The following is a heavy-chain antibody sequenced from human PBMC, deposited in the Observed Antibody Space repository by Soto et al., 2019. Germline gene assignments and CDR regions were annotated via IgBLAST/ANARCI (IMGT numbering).Heavy chain of an antibody. CDR3: ARETIFGVVIGTGGMDV. D-gene: IGHD3-3*01. CDR2: INPNSGGT. J-gene: IGHJ6*02. Sequence: ASVKVSCKASGYTFTGYYMHWMRQAPGQGLEWMGWINPNSGGTNYAQKFQGWVTMTRDTSISTAYMELSRLRSDDTAVYYCARETIFGVVIGTGGMDVWGQGTTVTVSS. CDR1: GYTFTGYY. V-gene: IGHV1-2*04.